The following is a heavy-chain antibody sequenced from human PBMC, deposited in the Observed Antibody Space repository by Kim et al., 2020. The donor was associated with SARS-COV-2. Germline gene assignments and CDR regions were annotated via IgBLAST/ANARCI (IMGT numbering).Heavy chain of an antibody. D-gene: IGHD3-10*01. Sequence: NDAQKLQGRVTMTTDTSTSTAYMELRSLRSDDTAVYYCARDRAPTGFDYWGQGTLVTVSS. J-gene: IGHJ4*02. CDR3: ARDRAPTGFDY. V-gene: IGHV1-18*01.